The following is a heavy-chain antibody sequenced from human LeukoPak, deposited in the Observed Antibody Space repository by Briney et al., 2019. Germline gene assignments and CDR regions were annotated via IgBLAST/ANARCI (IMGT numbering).Heavy chain of an antibody. CDR1: GFTFSIYW. CDR2: IKQDGSEK. Sequence: PGGSLRLSCAASGFTFSIYWMTWVRQAPGKGLEWVANIKQDGSEKYYVDSVKGRFTISRDNAKNSLYLQMNSLRVEDTAVYYCARGKGIDYWGQGTLVTVSS. J-gene: IGHJ4*02. CDR3: ARGKGIDY. V-gene: IGHV3-7*01.